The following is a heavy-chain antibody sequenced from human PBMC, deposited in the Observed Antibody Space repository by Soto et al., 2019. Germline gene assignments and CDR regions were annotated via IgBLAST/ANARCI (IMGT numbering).Heavy chain of an antibody. CDR3: VRDGTKTLRDWFDP. V-gene: IGHV4-4*07. Sequence: QVQLQESGPGLVKPSETLSLTCTVSGASISGFYWGWIRKSAGKGLEWIGRIYATGTTDYNPSLKGRVMMSVDTSKKQFSLKLRSVTAADTAVYYCVRDGTKTLRDWFDPWGQGISVTVSS. D-gene: IGHD1-1*01. J-gene: IGHJ5*02. CDR1: GASISGFY. CDR2: IYATGTT.